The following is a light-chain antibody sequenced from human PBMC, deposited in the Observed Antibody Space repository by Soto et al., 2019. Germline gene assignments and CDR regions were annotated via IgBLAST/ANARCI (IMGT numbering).Light chain of an antibody. V-gene: IGKV1-27*01. Sequence: DIQMTQSPSSLCASVGDRVTISCRASQAINIYLAWYQQKPGKLPDLLIYDASTLHIGVSSRFSGSGYGTDFTLTISNLQPEDVAIYYCQRYDAAPLTFGGGTKVDIK. CDR3: QRYDAAPLT. CDR1: QAINIY. J-gene: IGKJ4*01. CDR2: DAS.